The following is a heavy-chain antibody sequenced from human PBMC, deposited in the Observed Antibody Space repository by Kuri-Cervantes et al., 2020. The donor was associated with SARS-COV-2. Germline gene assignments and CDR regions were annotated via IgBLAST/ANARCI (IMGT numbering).Heavy chain of an antibody. CDR1: GYSISSGYY. CDR2: IYHSGST. CDR3: ARTVTRTPDY. Sequence: SETLSLTCTVSGYSISSGYYWGWIRQPPGKGLEWIGSIYHSGSTYYNPSLKSRVTISVDTSKNQFSLKLSSVTAADTAVYYCARTVTRTPDYWGQGTLVTVSS. D-gene: IGHD4-11*01. J-gene: IGHJ4*02. V-gene: IGHV4-38-2*02.